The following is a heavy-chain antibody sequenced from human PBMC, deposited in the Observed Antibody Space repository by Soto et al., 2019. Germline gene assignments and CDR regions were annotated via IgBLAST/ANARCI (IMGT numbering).Heavy chain of an antibody. CDR1: GGSISGYY. D-gene: IGHD6-13*01. V-gene: IGHV4-59*01. CDR3: ARSFTGYISSWGCFDP. Sequence: PSETLSLTCTVSGGSISGYYWSWIRQSPGKGPEWIGFIFYNGNTIYNPSLKSRVAISVDTSRNQFSLKLTSVTAADTAVYYCARSFTGYISSWGCFDPWGRGTLVTVSS. J-gene: IGHJ5*02. CDR2: IFYNGNT.